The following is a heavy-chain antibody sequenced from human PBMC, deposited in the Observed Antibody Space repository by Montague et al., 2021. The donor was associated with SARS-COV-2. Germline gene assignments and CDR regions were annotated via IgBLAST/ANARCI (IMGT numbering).Heavy chain of an antibody. CDR3: ARGIRFGELLTGYYYYGMDV. D-gene: IGHD3-10*01. J-gene: IGHJ6*02. CDR2: TYYRSKWYN. V-gene: IGHV6-1*01. Sequence: CAISGDSVSSNSAAWNWIRQSPSRGLERLGRTYYRSKWYNDYAVSVKSRITINPDTSKNQFSLQLNSVTPEDTAVYYCARGIRFGELLTGYYYYGMDVWGQGTTVTVSS. CDR1: GDSVSSNSAA.